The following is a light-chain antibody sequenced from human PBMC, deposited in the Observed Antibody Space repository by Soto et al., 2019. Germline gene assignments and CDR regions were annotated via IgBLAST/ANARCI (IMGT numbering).Light chain of an antibody. J-gene: IGKJ4*01. V-gene: IGKV3-20*01. CDR1: QSVSSN. CDR2: GAS. CDR3: QHSGRSPPLT. Sequence: EIVMTQSPATLSVSPGERATLSCRASQSVSSNLAWYQQKPGQAPRLLIYGASSRATGVPDRFTGSGSETHFTLTITRLEPEDFAVFYCQHSGRSPPLTFGGGTKVEIK.